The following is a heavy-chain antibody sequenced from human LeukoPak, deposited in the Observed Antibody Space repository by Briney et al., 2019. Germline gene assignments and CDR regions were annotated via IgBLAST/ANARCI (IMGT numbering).Heavy chain of an antibody. J-gene: IGHJ6*02. Sequence: SETLSLTCTVSGGSIRSYYWSWLRQPPGKGLEWIGCIYYSGSSNYNPSLKSRVTISVDTSKNQFSLKLSSVTAADTAVYYCARDKSSSFYYYYGMDVWGQGTTVTVSS. V-gene: IGHV4-59*01. D-gene: IGHD6-13*01. CDR1: GGSIRSYY. CDR2: IYYSGSS. CDR3: ARDKSSSFYYYYGMDV.